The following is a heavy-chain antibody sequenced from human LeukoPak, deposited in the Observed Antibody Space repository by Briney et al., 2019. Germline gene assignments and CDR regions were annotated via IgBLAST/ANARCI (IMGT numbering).Heavy chain of an antibody. CDR2: VYHSGST. V-gene: IGHV4-59*08. Sequence: SETLSLTCTVSGGSLNTYYWTWVRQPPGKGLEWIGSVYHSGSTYYNPSLKSRVTISVDTSKNQFSLKLSSVTAADTAVYYCARHGNYYDTSQSDPWGQGTLVTVSS. J-gene: IGHJ5*02. D-gene: IGHD3-22*01. CDR3: ARHGNYYDTSQSDP. CDR1: GGSLNTYY.